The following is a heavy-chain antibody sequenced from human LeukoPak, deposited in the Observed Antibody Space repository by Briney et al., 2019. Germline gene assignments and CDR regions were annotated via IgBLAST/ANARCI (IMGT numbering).Heavy chain of an antibody. CDR2: FVPEDDET. CDR3: ATIAPGDLFDS. CDR1: GSTLTEFS. J-gene: IGHJ4*02. V-gene: IGHV1-24*01. D-gene: IGHD7-27*01. Sequence: ASVKVSCKVSGSTLTEFSIHWVRQAPGKGLEWMGGFVPEDDETIYAQSFQGRVTMTEDTSTDTAYMELGSLRSEDTAMYYCATIAPGDLFDSWGQGTLVTVSS.